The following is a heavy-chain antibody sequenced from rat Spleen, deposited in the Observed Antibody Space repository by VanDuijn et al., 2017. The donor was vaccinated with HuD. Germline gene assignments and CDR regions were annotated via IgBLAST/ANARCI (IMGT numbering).Heavy chain of an antibody. CDR1: GFTFRDYN. Sequence: EVQLVGSGGGLVQPGRSLKLSCAASGFTFRDYNMAWVRQAPKKGLEWVATIVYDGTRIYFRDSVKGRFTLSRDNTKSTLYLQMDSLRSEDTATYYCATQSIIRVPLFDYWGRGVMVTVSS. CDR3: ATQSIIRVPLFDY. CDR2: IVYDGTRI. J-gene: IGHJ2*01. V-gene: IGHV5S10*01. D-gene: IGHD4-3*01.